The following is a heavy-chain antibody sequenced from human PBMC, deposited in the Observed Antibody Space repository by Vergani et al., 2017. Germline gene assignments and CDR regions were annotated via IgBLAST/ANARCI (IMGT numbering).Heavy chain of an antibody. CDR1: GYSINSGYY. Sequence: QVQLQESGPGLVKPSETLSLTCSVSGYSINSGYYWGWIRQPPGKGLEWLGSIHHTWNTYYNPSLKGRGTISLDTSNNQFSLKLSSVTAADTAVFYCAREAYCSSTSCPHDAFDIWGQGTMVTVSS. CDR2: IHHTWNT. D-gene: IGHD2-2*01. V-gene: IGHV4-38-2*02. J-gene: IGHJ3*02. CDR3: AREAYCSSTSCPHDAFDI.